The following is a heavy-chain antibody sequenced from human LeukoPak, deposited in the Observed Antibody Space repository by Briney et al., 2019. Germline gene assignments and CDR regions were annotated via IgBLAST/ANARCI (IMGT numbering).Heavy chain of an antibody. CDR2: IIPILGIA. CDR3: ASAGVIPSIXYYYGMDV. CDR1: GGTFSSYA. Sequence: ASVKVSCKASGGTFSSYAISWVRQAPGQGLEWMGRIIPILGIANYAQKFQGRVTITADKSTSTAYMELSSLRSEDTAVYYCASAGVIPSIXYYYGMDVWGQGTTVTVSS. J-gene: IGHJ6*02. V-gene: IGHV1-69*04. D-gene: IGHD3-10*01.